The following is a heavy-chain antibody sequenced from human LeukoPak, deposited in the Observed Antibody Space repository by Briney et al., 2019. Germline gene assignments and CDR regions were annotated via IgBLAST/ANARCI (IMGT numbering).Heavy chain of an antibody. CDR3: ASIGWAPVY. CDR2: IYYSGST. Sequence: SETLSLTCTVSGGSISSSSYYWGWIRQPPGMGLEWIGSIYYSGSTYYNPSLKSRVTISVDTSKNQFSLKLSSVTAADTAVYYCASIGWAPVYWGQGTLVTVSS. J-gene: IGHJ4*02. CDR1: GGSISSSSYY. V-gene: IGHV4-39*01. D-gene: IGHD1-26*01.